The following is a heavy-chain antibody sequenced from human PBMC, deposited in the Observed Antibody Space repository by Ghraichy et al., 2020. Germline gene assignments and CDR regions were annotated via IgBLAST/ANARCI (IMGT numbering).Heavy chain of an antibody. J-gene: IGHJ4*02. CDR1: GFTVSSNY. D-gene: IGHD1/OR15-1a*01. CDR3: ARHGEQREYYFDY. CDR2: IYSGGST. V-gene: IGHV3-53*01. Sequence: GGSLRLSCAASGFTVSSNYMTWVRQAPGKGLEWVSVIYSGGSTYYADSVKGRFTISRDNSKNTLYLQMNSLRAEDTAVYYCARHGEQREYYFDYWGQGTLVTVSS.